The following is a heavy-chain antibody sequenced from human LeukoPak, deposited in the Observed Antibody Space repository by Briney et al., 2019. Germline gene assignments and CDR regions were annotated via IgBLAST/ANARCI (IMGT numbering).Heavy chain of an antibody. CDR2: IKSKTDGGTT. J-gene: IGHJ5*02. V-gene: IGHV3-15*01. CDR3: TTNEIPRIYDSSGYCS. D-gene: IGHD3-22*01. Sequence: GGSLRLSYAPAGLTLRNAWVSWVREAPGKGLEWVGRIKSKTDGGTTDYAAPVKGRFTISRDDSKNTLYLQMNSLKTEDTAVYYCTTNEIPRIYDSSGYCSWGQGTLVTVSS. CDR1: GLTLRNAW.